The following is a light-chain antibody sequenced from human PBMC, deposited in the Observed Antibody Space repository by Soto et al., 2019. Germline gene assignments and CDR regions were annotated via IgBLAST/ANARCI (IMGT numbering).Light chain of an antibody. J-gene: IGKJ4*01. V-gene: IGKV3-11*01. CDR3: QQRSNWLT. Sequence: EMVLTQSPATLSLSPGERATLSCRASQSVSSYLAWYRQKPGQAPRLLIYDASNRATGIPARFSGSGSGTDFTLTISSLEPEDFAVYYCQQRSNWLTFGGGTKVDIK. CDR2: DAS. CDR1: QSVSSY.